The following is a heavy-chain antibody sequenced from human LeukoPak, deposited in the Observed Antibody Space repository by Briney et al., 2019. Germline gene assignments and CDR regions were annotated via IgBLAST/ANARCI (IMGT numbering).Heavy chain of an antibody. V-gene: IGHV3-23*01. CDR1: GFTFTSYA. D-gene: IGHD3-22*01. CDR2: ISGSGGST. J-gene: IGHJ5*02. Sequence: GGSLRLSCAASGFTFTSYAMSWVRQAPGEGLEWVSAISGSGGSTYYADSVKGRFTISRDNSKRTVSLQMDSLRAEDTAVYYCAKDRSGYYPFGVGSWGQGTLVTVSS. CDR3: AKDRSGYYPFGVGS.